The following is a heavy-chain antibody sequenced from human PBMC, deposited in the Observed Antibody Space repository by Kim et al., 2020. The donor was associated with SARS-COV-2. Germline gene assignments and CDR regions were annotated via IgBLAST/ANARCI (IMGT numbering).Heavy chain of an antibody. D-gene: IGHD2-8*01. J-gene: IGHJ4*02. Sequence: SETLSLTCTVSGGSISSNNYYWGWIRQPPGKGLEWIGSIYYSVRTYYNPSLKSPVTISVDTSKNQFSLNLSSVTAADTAVYYCARLVRDIDCTNAVCTYEGEFDYWGQGTLVTVSS. CDR1: GGSISSNNYY. V-gene: IGHV4-39*01. CDR3: ARLVRDIDCTNAVCTYEGEFDY. CDR2: IYYSVRT.